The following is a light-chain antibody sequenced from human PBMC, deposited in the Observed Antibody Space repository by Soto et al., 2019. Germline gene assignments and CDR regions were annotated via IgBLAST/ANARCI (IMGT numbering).Light chain of an antibody. Sequence: EIVLTQSPATLSLSPGERATLSCRASRAVASYLAWYQHKPGQAPRLLIYDASTRATGIPPRFSGGGSGTDFTLTISSLEPEDFAVYYGQQRSDSFYTFGQGTKVESK. CDR3: QQRSDSFYT. V-gene: IGKV3-11*01. CDR1: RAVASY. J-gene: IGKJ2*01. CDR2: DAS.